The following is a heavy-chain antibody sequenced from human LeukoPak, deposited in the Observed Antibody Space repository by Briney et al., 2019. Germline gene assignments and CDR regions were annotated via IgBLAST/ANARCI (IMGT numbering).Heavy chain of an antibody. D-gene: IGHD5-12*01. CDR3: AKGEPIIVATIGDY. J-gene: IGHJ4*02. CDR1: GFTFSSYA. CDR2: ISGSGGRT. V-gene: IGHV3-23*01. Sequence: GGSLRLSCAASGFTFSSYAMSWVRQAPGKGLEWVSAISGSGGRTYYADSVKGRFTISRDNSKNTLYLQMNSLRAEDTAVYYCAKGEPIIVATIGDYWGQGTLVTVSS.